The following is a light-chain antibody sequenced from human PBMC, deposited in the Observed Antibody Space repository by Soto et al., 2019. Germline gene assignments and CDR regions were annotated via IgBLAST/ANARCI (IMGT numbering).Light chain of an antibody. CDR3: HQYNNWPLT. CDR2: GAS. CDR1: HSVSGN. Sequence: EIVMTQSPATLSVSPGERATLSCRVSHSVSGNLAWYQQKPGQAPRLLIYGASTRATGIPVRFSGSGSGTEFSLTINSLQSEDFAVYYCHQYNNWPLTFGQGTRLEIK. V-gene: IGKV3D-15*01. J-gene: IGKJ5*01.